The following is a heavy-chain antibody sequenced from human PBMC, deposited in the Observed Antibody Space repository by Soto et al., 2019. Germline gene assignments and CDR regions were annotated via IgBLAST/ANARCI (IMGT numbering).Heavy chain of an antibody. D-gene: IGHD2-2*02. J-gene: IGHJ4*02. V-gene: IGHV3-21*01. Sequence: NPGGSLRLSCAASGFTFSNYSLAWVRQAPGKGLEWVSYIISHSAYIYYADSVKGRFTISRDNAKNSLLLQMNSLTAEDTAVYYCARVRYCSRYDSCYNLVGDFDYWGQGTLVTVSS. CDR2: IISHSAYI. CDR3: ARVRYCSRYDSCYNLVGDFDY. CDR1: GFTFSNYS.